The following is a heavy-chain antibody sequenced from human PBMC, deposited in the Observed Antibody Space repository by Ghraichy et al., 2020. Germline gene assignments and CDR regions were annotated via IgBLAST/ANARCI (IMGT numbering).Heavy chain of an antibody. V-gene: IGHV4-59*01. CDR3: ARARRNSLAFDI. CDR2: IYYSGST. Sequence: SQTLSLTCTVSGGSISSYYWSWIRQPPGKGLEWIGYIYYSGSTNYNPSLKSRVTISVDTSKNQFSLKLSAVTAADTAVYYCARARRNSLAFDIWGQGTMVTDSS. CDR1: GGSISSYY. D-gene: IGHD4-23*01. J-gene: IGHJ3*02.